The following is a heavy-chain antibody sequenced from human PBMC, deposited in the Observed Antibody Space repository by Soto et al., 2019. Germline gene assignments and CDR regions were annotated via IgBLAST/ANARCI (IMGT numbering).Heavy chain of an antibody. CDR2: INSDGSSA. V-gene: IGHV3-74*01. Sequence: PGGSLRLSCAASGFTFSNYWMHWVGQAPGKGLVWVSRINSDGSSASYADSVKGRFTISRDNAKNTLYLQMNSLRAEDTAVYYCARDTLELLYYFDYCGQGTLVTVSS. D-gene: IGHD1-7*01. CDR1: GFTFSNYW. CDR3: ARDTLELLYYFDY. J-gene: IGHJ4*02.